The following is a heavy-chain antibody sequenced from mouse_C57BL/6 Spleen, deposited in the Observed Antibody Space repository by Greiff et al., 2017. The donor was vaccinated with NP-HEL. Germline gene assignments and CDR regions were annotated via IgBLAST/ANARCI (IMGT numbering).Heavy chain of an antibody. CDR1: GYTFTSYG. D-gene: IGHD2-4*01. J-gene: IGHJ3*01. V-gene: IGHV1-81*01. Sequence: VKLVESGAELARPGASVKLSCKASGYTFTSYGISWVKQRTGQGLEWIGEIYPRSGNTYYNEKFKGKATLTADKSSSTAYMELRSLTSEDSAVYFCGPYYDYARFAYWGQGTLVTVSA. CDR2: IYPRSGNT. CDR3: GPYYDYARFAY.